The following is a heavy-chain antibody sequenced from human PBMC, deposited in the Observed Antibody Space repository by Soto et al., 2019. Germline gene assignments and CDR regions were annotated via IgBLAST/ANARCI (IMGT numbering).Heavy chain of an antibody. CDR2: MYNTGST. CDR1: GGSISRYN. CDR3: ARDLWGYCGADCYPLDV. J-gene: IGHJ6*02. V-gene: IGHV4-59*01. Sequence: ETLSLTCTVSGGSISRYNWSWIRQPQGKGLEWIGYMYNTGSTIYNPSLKSRVTISVDTSKNQFSLKLNSVTAADTAVYYCARDLWGYCGADCYPLDVWGQGTTVTVSS. D-gene: IGHD2-21*02.